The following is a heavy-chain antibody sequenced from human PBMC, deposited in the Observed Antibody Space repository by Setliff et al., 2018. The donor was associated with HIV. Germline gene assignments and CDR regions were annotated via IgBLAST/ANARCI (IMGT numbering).Heavy chain of an antibody. CDR3: ATYLSDNYLDGAFDI. Sequence: PSETLSLTCAVYGGSFTAYYWGWLRQSPGKGLQWIGTTFYSGSTYYNPSLKSRVTISLDTSNNDFSLTLTSVTAADTALYFCATYLSDNYLDGAFDIWGRGTMVTVSS. CDR1: GGSFTAYY. V-gene: IGHV4-59*04. J-gene: IGHJ3*02. D-gene: IGHD3-3*01. CDR2: TFYSGST.